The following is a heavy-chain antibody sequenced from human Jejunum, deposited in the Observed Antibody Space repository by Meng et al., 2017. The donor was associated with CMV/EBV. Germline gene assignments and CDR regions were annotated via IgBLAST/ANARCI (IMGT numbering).Heavy chain of an antibody. CDR2: ILTKGNNYIT. CDR1: EFTFIYHH. J-gene: IGHJ4*02. D-gene: IGHD3-10*01. Sequence: TSEFTFIYHHLDWFRQAPGKGLEWIGRILTKGNNYITEYVASVGGRFTISREDSRDSLYLQMNSLKTEDTAVYYCGRDSMKGGGFDCWGQGVLVTVSS. CDR3: GRDSMKGGGFDC. V-gene: IGHV3-72*01.